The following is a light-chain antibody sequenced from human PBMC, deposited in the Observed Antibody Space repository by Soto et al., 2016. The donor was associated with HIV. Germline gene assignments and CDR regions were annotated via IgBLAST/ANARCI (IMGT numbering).Light chain of an antibody. J-gene: IGKJ4*01. CDR2: KAS. CDR3: QQYNSYPLT. CDR1: QTIIKS. Sequence: DVQMTQSPSTLSASVGDRVTITCRASQTIIKSLAWFQQKPGKAPKLLISKASTLQSGVPSRFSGSGSGTEFSLTIGGLQPDDFATYYCQQYNSYPLTFGGGTKVEIK. V-gene: IGKV1-5*03.